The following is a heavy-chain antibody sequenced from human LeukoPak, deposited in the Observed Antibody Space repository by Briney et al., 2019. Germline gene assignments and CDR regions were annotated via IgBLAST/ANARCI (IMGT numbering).Heavy chain of an antibody. CDR2: IYSGGST. Sequence: PGGSLRLSCAASGFTVSSNYMNWVRQAPGKGLEWVSVIYSGGSTYYADSVKGRFTISRDNSKNTLYLQMNGLRAEDTAVYYCASIAAASGGGYYFDYWGQGTLVTVSS. CDR1: GFTVSSNY. CDR3: ASIAAASGGGYYFDY. J-gene: IGHJ4*02. D-gene: IGHD6-13*01. V-gene: IGHV3-66*01.